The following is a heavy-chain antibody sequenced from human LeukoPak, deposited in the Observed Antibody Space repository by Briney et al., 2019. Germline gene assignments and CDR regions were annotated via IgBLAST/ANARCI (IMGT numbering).Heavy chain of an antibody. V-gene: IGHV3-21*01. CDR1: GFTFSGYS. Sequence: PGGSLRLSCAASGFTFSGYSMSWVRQAPGKGLEWVSSISSSSSYIYYADSVKGRFTISRDNAKNSLYLQMNSLRAEDSAVYYCARDLNDYYSYYYDYWGQGTLVTVSS. CDR2: ISSSSSYI. D-gene: IGHD3-22*01. CDR3: ARDLNDYYSYYYDY. J-gene: IGHJ4*02.